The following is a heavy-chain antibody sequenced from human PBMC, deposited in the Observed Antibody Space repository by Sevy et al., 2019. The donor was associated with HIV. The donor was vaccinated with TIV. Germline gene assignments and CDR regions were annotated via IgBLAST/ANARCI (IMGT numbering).Heavy chain of an antibody. CDR2: ITSNGGST. Sequence: GGSLRLSCAASGFTFSNYAMTWVRQAPGKGLEWVSAITSNGGSTFYADSVKGRFTISRDNSKNTLYLHMNSLRAEDTAVYYCARDRYYDASGYYYYYYGLDVWGQGTTVTVSS. D-gene: IGHD3-22*01. V-gene: IGHV3-23*01. CDR3: ARDRYYDASGYYYYYYGLDV. CDR1: GFTFSNYA. J-gene: IGHJ6*02.